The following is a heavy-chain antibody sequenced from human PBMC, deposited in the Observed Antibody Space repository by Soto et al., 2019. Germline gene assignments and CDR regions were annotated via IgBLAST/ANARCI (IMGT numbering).Heavy chain of an antibody. CDR3: ARDYGDPTYFDY. CDR1: GYTFTNYD. V-gene: IGHV1-18*01. Sequence: ASVKVSCKASGYTFTNYDISWVRQAPGQGLEWMGWISAYNGDTNYAQNLQGRVTMTTDTSTSTAYMELRSLRSDDTAIYYCARDYGDPTYFDYWGQGTLVTVSS. CDR2: ISAYNGDT. J-gene: IGHJ4*02. D-gene: IGHD4-17*01.